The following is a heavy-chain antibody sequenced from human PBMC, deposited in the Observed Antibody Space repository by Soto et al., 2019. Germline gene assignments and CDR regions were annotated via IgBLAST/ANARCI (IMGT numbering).Heavy chain of an antibody. CDR3: ARDGDGKQLAFDP. J-gene: IGHJ5*02. CDR2: VIYTGRA. CDR1: GCSLGSYY. D-gene: IGHD6-13*01. Sequence: SGSLSLTCTASGCSLGSYYWSWIRQPPGKGLEWIGYVIYTGRATYNASLKSRASISLDTSNYQSSLKLSSVTAAHTAVYSGARDGDGKQLAFDPGGQGALVTVTS. V-gene: IGHV4-59*01.